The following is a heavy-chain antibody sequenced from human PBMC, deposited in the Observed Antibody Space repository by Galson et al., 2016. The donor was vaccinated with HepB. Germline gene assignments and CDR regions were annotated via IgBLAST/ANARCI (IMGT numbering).Heavy chain of an antibody. Sequence: SLRLSCAASGFTFRNSWMSWVRQASGKGLEWGAFIWYDGSKKYYADSGKGRFTISRDNSKNTLYLQMNRLRVEDTAIYYCARAHWGVVSIKCNYFDYWGQGALVTVSS. CDR3: ARAHWGVVSIKCNYFDY. CDR1: GFTFRNSW. V-gene: IGHV3-33*08. D-gene: IGHD3-3*01. J-gene: IGHJ4*02. CDR2: IWYDGSKK.